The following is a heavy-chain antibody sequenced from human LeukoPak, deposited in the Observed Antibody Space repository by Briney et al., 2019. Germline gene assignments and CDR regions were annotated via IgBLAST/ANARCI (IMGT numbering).Heavy chain of an antibody. CDR2: INSDGSST. Sequence: GGSLRLSCAASGFTFSSYWMHWVRQAPGKGLVWVSRINSDGSSTSYADSVKGRFTISRDNAKNTLCLQMNSLRAEDTAVYYCARSVSYYYDSSGYYYLGYWGQGTLVTVSS. CDR3: ARSVSYYYDSSGYYYLGY. J-gene: IGHJ4*02. V-gene: IGHV3-74*01. CDR1: GFTFSSYW. D-gene: IGHD3-22*01.